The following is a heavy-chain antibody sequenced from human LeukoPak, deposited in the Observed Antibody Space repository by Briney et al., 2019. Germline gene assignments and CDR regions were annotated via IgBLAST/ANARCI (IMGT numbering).Heavy chain of an antibody. CDR2: IKQDGSEK. J-gene: IGHJ3*02. V-gene: IGHV3-7*01. CDR3: ARPAPYSSSWHGADAFDI. CDR1: GFTFSSYW. D-gene: IGHD6-13*01. Sequence: GGSLRLSCAASGFTFSSYWMSWARQAPGKGLEWVANIKQDGSEKYYVDSVKGRFTISRDNAKNSLYLQMNSLRAEDTAVYYCARPAPYSSSWHGADAFDIWGQGTMVTVSS.